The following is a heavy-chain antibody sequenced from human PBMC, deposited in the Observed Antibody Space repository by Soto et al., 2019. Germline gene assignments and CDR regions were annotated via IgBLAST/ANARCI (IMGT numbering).Heavy chain of an antibody. V-gene: IGHV3-20*04. CDR3: ARGDIAVAVSSGY. Sequence: EVQLVESGGGVVRPGGSLRLSCAASGFNFDEYGMTWVRQAPGKGLEWVSGLNWDGDDTGYADSVKGRFTISRYNAKNSLYLEMNRLRAEDTALYYCARGDIAVAVSSGYWGQGTLVTVSS. CDR1: GFNFDEYG. CDR2: LNWDGDDT. J-gene: IGHJ4*02. D-gene: IGHD6-19*01.